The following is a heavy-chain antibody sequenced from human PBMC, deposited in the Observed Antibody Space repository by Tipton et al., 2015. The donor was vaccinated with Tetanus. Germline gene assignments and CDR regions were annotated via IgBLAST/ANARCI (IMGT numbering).Heavy chain of an antibody. CDR1: GASIRSYY. D-gene: IGHD3-10*01. V-gene: IGHV4-59*01. CDR2: THHSGNT. CDR3: ARWGDASGSTNLYAFDI. J-gene: IGHJ3*02. Sequence: GLVKPSETLSLTCTVSGASIRSYYWNWIRQVPGKGLEWIGYTHHSGNTKYNPSPSGRVTTSVDTSKNQFSLKISSLTAADTAVYYCARWGDASGSTNLYAFDIWGQGTMVSVSS.